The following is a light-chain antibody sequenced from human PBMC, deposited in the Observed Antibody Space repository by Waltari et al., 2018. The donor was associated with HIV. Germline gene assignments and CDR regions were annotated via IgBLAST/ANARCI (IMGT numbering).Light chain of an antibody. CDR2: SNN. V-gene: IGLV1-44*01. J-gene: IGLJ3*02. CDR1: RSNIARNT. CDR3: AAWDDNLNGWV. Sequence: QSVLTQPPSASGTPGQRVTISCSGRRSNIARNTVKWYPQLPGTAPKLLIDSNNQRPSGVPDRFSGSKSGTSASLAISGLQSEDEADYYCAAWDDNLNGWVFGGXXXXTVL.